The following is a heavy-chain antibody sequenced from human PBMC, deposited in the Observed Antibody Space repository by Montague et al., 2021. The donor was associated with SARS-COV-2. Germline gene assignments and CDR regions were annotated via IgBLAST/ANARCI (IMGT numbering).Heavy chain of an antibody. CDR1: GFTFSSYD. Sequence: SLRLSCAASGFTFSSYDMHWVRQATGKGLEWVSAIGTAGDTYYPGSVKGRFTISRENAKNSLYLQMNSLRAGDTAAYYCSRGGTMVQGGIYYDYGMDVWGQGTTVTVSS. CDR2: IGTAGDT. V-gene: IGHV3-13*04. CDR3: SRGGTMVQGGIYYDYGMDV. D-gene: IGHD3-10*01. J-gene: IGHJ6*02.